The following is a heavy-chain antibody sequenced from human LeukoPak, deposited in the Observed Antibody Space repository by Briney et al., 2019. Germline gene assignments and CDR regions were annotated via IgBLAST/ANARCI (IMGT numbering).Heavy chain of an antibody. CDR3: ARAKRWWLPGVRLYYYYYMDV. V-gene: IGHV1-69*01. J-gene: IGHJ6*03. Sequence: SVKVSCKASGGTFSSYAISWVRQAPGQGLEWMGGIIPIFGTANYAQKFQGRVTITADESTSTAYMGLSSLRSEDTAVYYCARAKRWWLPGVRLYYYYYMDVWGKGTTVTVSS. CDR1: GGTFSSYA. D-gene: IGHD5-12*01. CDR2: IIPIFGTA.